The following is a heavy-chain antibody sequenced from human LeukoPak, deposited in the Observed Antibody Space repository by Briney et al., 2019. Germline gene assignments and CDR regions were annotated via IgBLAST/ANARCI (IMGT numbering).Heavy chain of an antibody. Sequence: GGSLRLSCAASGFTFGSYTMSWVRQAPGKGLEWVAVISDDGSNKYYADSVKGRFTISRDNSKNTLYLQMNSLRAEDTAVYYCARDGLSITMIVVVTGFDYWGQGTLVTVSS. V-gene: IGHV3-30-3*01. CDR3: ARDGLSITMIVVVTGFDY. J-gene: IGHJ4*02. CDR1: GFTFGSYT. CDR2: ISDDGSNK. D-gene: IGHD3-22*01.